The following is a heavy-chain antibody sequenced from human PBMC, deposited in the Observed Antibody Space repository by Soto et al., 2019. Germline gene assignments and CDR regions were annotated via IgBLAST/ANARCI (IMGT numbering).Heavy chain of an antibody. Sequence: GASVKVSCKTSTYTFTSYGISWVRQAPGQGLEWVGWISPYNGNSNYAQKYQGRVTMTTDTSTSTAYMELSSLRSDDTAVYYCARSIVVVTAADYWGQGTLVTVSS. J-gene: IGHJ4*02. CDR1: TYTFTSYG. CDR2: ISPYNGNS. CDR3: ARSIVVVTAADY. V-gene: IGHV1-18*01. D-gene: IGHD2-21*02.